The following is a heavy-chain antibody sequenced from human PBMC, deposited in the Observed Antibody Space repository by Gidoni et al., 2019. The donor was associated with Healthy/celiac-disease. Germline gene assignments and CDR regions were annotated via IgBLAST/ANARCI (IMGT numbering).Heavy chain of an antibody. CDR2: IYYSGST. Sequence: QVQLPESTPGLVKPSQTLSLPCIVSDGSSSRSGYYWSWIRHHPGKSMAWIGYIYYSGSTYYNPPLKSRVTRSVDTCKNEFCLKLSSVTAADTALYYCARGIGTRVVSAATYYYYGMDVWGQGTTVTVSS. CDR3: ARGIGTRVVSAATYYYYGMDV. CDR1: DGSSSRSGYY. J-gene: IGHJ6*02. D-gene: IGHD2-2*01. V-gene: IGHV4-31*03.